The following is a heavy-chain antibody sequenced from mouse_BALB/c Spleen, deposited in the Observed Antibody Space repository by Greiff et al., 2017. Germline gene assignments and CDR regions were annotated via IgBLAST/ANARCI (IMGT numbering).Heavy chain of an antibody. CDR1: GYTFTDYY. CDR3: ARSGYYGSSPYAMDY. Sequence: QVQLKESGAELARPGASVKLSCKASGYTFTDYYINWVKQRTGQGLEWIGEIYPGSGNTYYNEKFKGKATLTADKSSSTAYMQLSSLTSEDSAVYFCARSGYYGSSPYAMDYWGQGTSVTVSS. V-gene: IGHV1-77*01. J-gene: IGHJ4*01. CDR2: IYPGSGNT. D-gene: IGHD1-1*01.